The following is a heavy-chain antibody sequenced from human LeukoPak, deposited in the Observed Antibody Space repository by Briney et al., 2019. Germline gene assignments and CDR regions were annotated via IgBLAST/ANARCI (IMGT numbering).Heavy chain of an antibody. J-gene: IGHJ5*02. CDR2: IYHSGST. D-gene: IGHD2-2*01. CDR1: GGSISSGGYY. CDR3: ASRPTAAAP. V-gene: IGHV4-30-2*01. Sequence: SETLSLTCTVSGGSISSGGYYWSWIRQPPGKGLEWIGYIYHSGSTYCNPSLKSRVTISVDKSKNQFSLRLSSVTAADTAVYYCASRPTAAAPWGQGTLVTVSS.